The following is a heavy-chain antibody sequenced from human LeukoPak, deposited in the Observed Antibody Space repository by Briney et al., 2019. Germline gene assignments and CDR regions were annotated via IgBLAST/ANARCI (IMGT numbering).Heavy chain of an antibody. Sequence: GASVKLSCKASGYSFTSYDINWVRQATGQGLEWMACMNPNSGNTGSAQKFQGRVTMTRNTSISTAYMELSNLRSEDTAVYYCARRVAAGGTCMGYWGQGTLVTVSS. V-gene: IGHV1-8*01. CDR1: GYSFTSYD. CDR3: ARRVAAGGTCMGY. D-gene: IGHD6-13*01. CDR2: MNPNSGNT. J-gene: IGHJ4*02.